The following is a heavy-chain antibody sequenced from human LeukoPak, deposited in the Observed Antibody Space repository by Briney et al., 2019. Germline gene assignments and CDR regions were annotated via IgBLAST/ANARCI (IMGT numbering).Heavy chain of an antibody. CDR2: IYPADSDT. Sequence: GESLKISCQGSGYSFSNYWIGWVRQTPGKGLEWMGIIYPADSDTRYSPSFQGQVTISADRSISAAYLQWSSLRASDTAIYYCARSNYGGRIPDCWGQGTLVTISS. D-gene: IGHD4-23*01. J-gene: IGHJ4*02. CDR1: GYSFSNYW. CDR3: ARSNYGGRIPDC. V-gene: IGHV5-51*01.